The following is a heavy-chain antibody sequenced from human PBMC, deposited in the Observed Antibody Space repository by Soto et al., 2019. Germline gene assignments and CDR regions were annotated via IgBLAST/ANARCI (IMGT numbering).Heavy chain of an antibody. Sequence: QVQLVQSGAEVKKPGSSVKVSCKASGGTFSSYAISWVRQAPGQGLEWMGGIIPIFGTANYAQKFQGRVTITADEATSTAYRELSSLRSEDTAVYYCATHPMATITYYSGMDVWGQGTTVTVSS. CDR2: IIPIFGTA. V-gene: IGHV1-69*12. CDR1: GGTFSSYA. D-gene: IGHD5-12*01. J-gene: IGHJ6*02. CDR3: ATHPMATITYYSGMDV.